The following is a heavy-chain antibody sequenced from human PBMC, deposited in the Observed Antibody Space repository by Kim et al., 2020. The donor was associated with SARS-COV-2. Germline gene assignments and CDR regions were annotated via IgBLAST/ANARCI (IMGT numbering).Heavy chain of an antibody. CDR3: ARDRGAARSWVFDY. D-gene: IGHD6-6*01. V-gene: IGHV4-59*13. CDR2: IYYSGST. J-gene: IGHJ4*02. CDR1: GGSISSYY. Sequence: SETLSLTCTVSGGSISSYYWSWIRQPPGKGLEWIGYIYYSGSTNYNPSLKSRVTISVDTSKNQFSLKLSSVTAADTAVYYCARDRGAARSWVFDYWGQGTLVTVSS.